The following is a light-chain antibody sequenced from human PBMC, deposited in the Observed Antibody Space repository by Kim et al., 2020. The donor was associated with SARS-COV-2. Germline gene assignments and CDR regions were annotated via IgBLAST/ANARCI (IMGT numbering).Light chain of an antibody. J-gene: IGKJ2*01. V-gene: IGKV1-5*03. CDR1: QTVSSW. CDR3: QQYNTYSYT. Sequence: SASVGDRVSITCRASQTVSSWLAWYQQKPGKAPKLLIYKASTLESGVPSRFSGSGSGTEFTLTISSLQPEDFATYYCQQYNTYSYTFGQGTKVDIK. CDR2: KAS.